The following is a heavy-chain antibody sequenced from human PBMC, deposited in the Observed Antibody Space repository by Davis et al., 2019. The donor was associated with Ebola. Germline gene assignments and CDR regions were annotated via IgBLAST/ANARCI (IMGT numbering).Heavy chain of an antibody. CDR3: AKDLTVAGELLDYYYYGMDV. J-gene: IGHJ6*04. CDR2: ISHDGGNQYYADSSNQ. CDR1: GFTFSSYT. V-gene: IGHV3-30*04. D-gene: IGHD6-19*01. Sequence: GESLKISCAASGFTFSSYTMHWVRQAPGKGLEWVALISHDGGNQYYADSSNQYYADSVKGRFTISRDNSKNTLYLQINSLRAEDTAVYYCAKDLTVAGELLDYYYYGMDVWGKGTTVTVSS.